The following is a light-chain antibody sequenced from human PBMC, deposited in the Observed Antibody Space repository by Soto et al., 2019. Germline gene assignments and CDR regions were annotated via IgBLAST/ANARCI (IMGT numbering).Light chain of an antibody. V-gene: IGKV2-28*01. J-gene: IGKJ1*01. CDR2: LGS. CDR3: MQTLQSWT. CDR1: QSLLHSNGYNY. Sequence: DIVRTQSRLSVPISPLEPASISCRSSQSLLHSNGYNYLDWYLQKPGQSPQLLIYLGSNRASGVPDRFSGSGSGTDSTLKISRVEAEDVGVYYCMQTLQSWTFGHGTKVDIK.